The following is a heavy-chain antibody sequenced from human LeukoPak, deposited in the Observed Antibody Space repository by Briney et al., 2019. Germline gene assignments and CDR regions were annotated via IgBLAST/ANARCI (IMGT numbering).Heavy chain of an antibody. D-gene: IGHD3-22*01. CDR2: IYSGGST. J-gene: IGHJ4*02. CDR3: ARNTQDSSGYYYFDY. Sequence: GGSLRLSCAASGFTVSSNYMSWVRQAPGKGLEWVSVIYSGGSTYYADSVKGRFTISRDNSKNTLYLQMNSLRAEDTAVYYCARNTQDSSGYYYFDYWGQGTLVTVSS. CDR1: GFTVSSNY. V-gene: IGHV3-66*01.